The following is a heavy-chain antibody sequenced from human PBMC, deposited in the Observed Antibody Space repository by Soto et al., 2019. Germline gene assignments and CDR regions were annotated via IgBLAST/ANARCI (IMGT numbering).Heavy chain of an antibody. CDR3: ARVLAARASRDFDY. J-gene: IGHJ4*02. CDR2: INPSGGT. Sequence: QVQLQQWGAGLLKPSETLSLTCAVYGGSFSTEYWSWIRQPPGKGLEWIGEINPSGGTNYNPSLKSRVTISVATSKNQFSLKLSSVTAADTAVYYCARVLAARASRDFDYWGQGTLVTISS. CDR1: GGSFSTEY. V-gene: IGHV4-34*01. D-gene: IGHD6-6*01.